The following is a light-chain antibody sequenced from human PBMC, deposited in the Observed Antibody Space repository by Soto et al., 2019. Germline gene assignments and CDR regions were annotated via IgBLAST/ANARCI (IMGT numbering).Light chain of an antibody. CDR2: AAS. Sequence: DIKMTQSPSSLSASVGDRVTITCRASQSISSYLNWYQQKPGKAPKLLIYAASSLQSGVPSRFSGSGSGTDFTLTISSLQPEDFATYYCQQYNSYLWTFGQGAKVDIK. CDR3: QQYNSYLWT. CDR1: QSISSY. J-gene: IGKJ1*01. V-gene: IGKV1-39*01.